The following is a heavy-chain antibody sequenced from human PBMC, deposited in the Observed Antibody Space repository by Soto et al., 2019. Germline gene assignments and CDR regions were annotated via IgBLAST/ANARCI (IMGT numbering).Heavy chain of an antibody. D-gene: IGHD3-3*01. CDR2: IYYSGST. V-gene: IGHV4-61*01. J-gene: IGHJ6*02. CDR3: ARDWKITISGVVILNYYYGMDV. CDR1: GGSVSSGSYY. Sequence: SETLSLTCTVSGGSVSSGSYYWSWIRQPPGKGLEWIGYIYYSGSTNYNPSLKSRVTISVDTSKNQFSLKLSSVTAADTAVYYCARDWKITISGVVILNYYYGMDVWGQGTTVTVSS.